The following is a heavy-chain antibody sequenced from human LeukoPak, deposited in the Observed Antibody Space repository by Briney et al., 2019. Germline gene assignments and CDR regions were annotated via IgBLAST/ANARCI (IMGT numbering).Heavy chain of an antibody. CDR2: ISYDGSNK. V-gene: IGHV3-30-3*01. CDR1: GFTFSSYA. Sequence: GGSLRLSCAASGFTFSSYAMHWVRQAPGKGLEWVAVISYDGSNKYYADSVKGRFTISRDNAKNSLYLQMNSLRAEDTAVYYCARESRQWLVLGGVDYWGQGTLVTVSS. CDR3: ARESRQWLVLGGVDY. J-gene: IGHJ4*02. D-gene: IGHD6-19*01.